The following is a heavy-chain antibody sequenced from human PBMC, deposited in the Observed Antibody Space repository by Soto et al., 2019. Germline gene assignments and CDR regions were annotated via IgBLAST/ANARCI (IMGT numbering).Heavy chain of an antibody. CDR3: SKDRQQLAAYYDHGMDV. J-gene: IGHJ6*02. V-gene: IGHV3-30*18. Sequence: QCLQQATGKGLEWVAVISYDGSNKYYADSVKGRFTISRDNSKNTLYLQMNSLRAEDTAVYYCSKDRQQLAAYYDHGMDVWGQGTTVTVSS. D-gene: IGHD6-6*01. CDR2: ISYDGSNK.